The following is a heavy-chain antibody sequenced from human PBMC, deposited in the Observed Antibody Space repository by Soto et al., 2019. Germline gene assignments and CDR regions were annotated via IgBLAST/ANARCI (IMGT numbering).Heavy chain of an antibody. CDR2: ISYDGSNK. Sequence: QPGGSLRLSCAASGFTFSTYGMHWVRQAPGKGLEWMTIISYDGSNKYYADSVKGRFTISRDNSKNTVYLQMNSLRAEDTAVYYCAKALYIPARTYYGMDAWGQGTTVTVSS. CDR3: AKALYIPARTYYGMDA. J-gene: IGHJ6*02. D-gene: IGHD6-6*01. CDR1: GFTFSTYG. V-gene: IGHV3-30*18.